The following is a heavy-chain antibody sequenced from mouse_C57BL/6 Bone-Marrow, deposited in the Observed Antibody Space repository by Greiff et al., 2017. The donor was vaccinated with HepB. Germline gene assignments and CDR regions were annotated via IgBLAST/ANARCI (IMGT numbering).Heavy chain of an antibody. CDR2: INPNNGGT. Sequence: EVQGVESGPELVKPGASVKIPCKASGYTFTDYNMDWVKQSHGKSLEWIGDINPNNGGTIYNQKFKGKATLTVDKSSSTAYMELRSLTSEDTAVYYCARDGDYDEGAWFAYWGQGTLVTVSA. J-gene: IGHJ3*01. CDR3: ARDGDYDEGAWFAY. D-gene: IGHD2-4*01. V-gene: IGHV1-18*01. CDR1: GYTFTDYN.